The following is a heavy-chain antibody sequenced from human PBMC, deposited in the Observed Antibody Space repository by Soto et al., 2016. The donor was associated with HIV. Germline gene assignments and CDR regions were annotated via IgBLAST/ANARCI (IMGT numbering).Heavy chain of an antibody. CDR2: VYYRGTT. D-gene: IGHD3-10*01. CDR1: GGSMSRSNYY. V-gene: IGHV4-39*01. J-gene: IGHJ1*01. CDR3: AIFEQLTGRYF. Sequence: QLQVRESGPGLVKPSETLSLTCTVSGGSMSRSNYYWAWIRQPPGERLEWIGNVYYRGTTQYNPSLKSRVSISADTPKNQFSLKLTSVTAADTATYYCAIFEQLTGRYFWGQGTLVSVSS.